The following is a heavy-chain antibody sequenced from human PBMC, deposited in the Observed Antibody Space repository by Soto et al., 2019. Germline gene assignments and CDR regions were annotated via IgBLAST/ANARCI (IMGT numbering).Heavy chain of an antibody. D-gene: IGHD2-2*01. CDR1: GGTFSSYA. Sequence: VASVKVSCKASGGTFSSYAISWVRQAPGQGLEWMGGIIPIFGTANYAQKFQGRVTITADESTSTAYMELSSLRSEDTAVYYCARYCSSTSCYLGPGSRWFDPWGQGTLVTVSS. CDR2: IIPIFGTA. V-gene: IGHV1-69*13. J-gene: IGHJ5*02. CDR3: ARYCSSTSCYLGPGSRWFDP.